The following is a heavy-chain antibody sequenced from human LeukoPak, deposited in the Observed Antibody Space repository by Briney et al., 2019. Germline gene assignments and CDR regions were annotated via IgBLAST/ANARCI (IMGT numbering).Heavy chain of an antibody. J-gene: IGHJ5*02. CDR2: IYTSGST. CDR3: ARCLQGGGHNWFDP. V-gene: IGHV4-4*09. CDR1: GGSISSYY. D-gene: IGHD1-26*01. Sequence: PSETLSLTCTVSGGSISSYYWSWIRQPPGKGLEWIGYIYTSGSTNYNPSLKSRVTISVDTSKNQFSLKLSSVTAADTAVYYCARCLQGGGHNWFDPWGQGTLVTVSS.